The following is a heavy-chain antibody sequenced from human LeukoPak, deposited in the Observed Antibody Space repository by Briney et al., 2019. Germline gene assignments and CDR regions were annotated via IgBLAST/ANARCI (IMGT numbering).Heavy chain of an antibody. V-gene: IGHV1-46*01. D-gene: IGHD3-3*01. Sequence: ASVKVSCKASGYTFTSYYMHWVRQAPGQGLEWMGIINPSGGSTSYAQKFQGRVTMTRDTSTSTVYMELSSLRSEDTAVYYCARDHLHRFWSGYYPFDYWGQGTLVTVSS. CDR3: ARDHLHRFWSGYYPFDY. J-gene: IGHJ4*02. CDR1: GYTFTSYY. CDR2: INPSGGST.